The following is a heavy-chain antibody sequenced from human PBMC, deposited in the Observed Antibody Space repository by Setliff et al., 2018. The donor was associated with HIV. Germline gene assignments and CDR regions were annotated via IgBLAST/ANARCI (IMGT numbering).Heavy chain of an antibody. CDR3: ARPALGIGGGSRFDN. D-gene: IGHD3-10*01. CDR1: GGSFRSSRYY. Sequence: SETLSLTCTVSGGSFRSSRYYWGWIRQPPGKGLEWIGNIHYGGFFWYSPSLKSRVTISVDTSKNQFSLKLSSVTAADTAVYYCARPALGIGGGSRFDNWGQGTLVTVSS. CDR2: IHYGGFF. J-gene: IGHJ4*02. V-gene: IGHV4-39*01.